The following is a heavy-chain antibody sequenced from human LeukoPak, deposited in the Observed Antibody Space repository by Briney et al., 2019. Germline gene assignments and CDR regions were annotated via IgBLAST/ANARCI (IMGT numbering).Heavy chain of an antibody. V-gene: IGHV4-4*02. CDR1: GGSISSSNW. CDR2: IYHSGST. CDR3: ARVFGLESGSYYAPWYFDY. D-gene: IGHD3-10*01. J-gene: IGHJ4*02. Sequence: PSETLSLTCAVSGGSISSSNWWSWVRQPPGKGLEWIGEIYHSGSTYYNPSLKSRVTISVDTSKNQFSLKLSSVTAADTAVYYCARVFGLESGSYYAPWYFDYWGQGTLVTVSS.